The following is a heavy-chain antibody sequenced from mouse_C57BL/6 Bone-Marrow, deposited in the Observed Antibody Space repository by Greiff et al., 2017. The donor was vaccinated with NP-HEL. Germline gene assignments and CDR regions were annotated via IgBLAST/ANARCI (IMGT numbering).Heavy chain of an antibody. CDR2: IYPSDSET. CDR3: ARDYHGPIDY. J-gene: IGHJ2*01. CDR1: GYTFTSYW. D-gene: IGHD1-1*01. V-gene: IGHV1-61*01. Sequence: VQLQQPGAELVRPGSSVKLSCKASGYTFTSYWMDWVKQRPGQGLEWIGNIYPSDSETHYNQKFKDKATLTVDKSSSTAYMQLSSLTSEDAAVYYCARDYHGPIDYWGQGTTLTVSS.